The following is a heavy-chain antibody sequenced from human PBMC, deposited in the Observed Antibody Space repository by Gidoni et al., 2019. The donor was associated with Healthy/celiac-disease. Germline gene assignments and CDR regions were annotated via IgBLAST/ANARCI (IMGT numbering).Heavy chain of an antibody. V-gene: IGHV5-10-1*03. J-gene: IGHJ4*02. D-gene: IGHD6-19*01. CDR3: ARRDGSGWGGLDY. Sequence: EVQLVQSGAEVKKPGESLRISCKGSGYSPSYWISWVRQMPGKGLEWMGRIDPSDSYTNYSPSFQGHVTISADKSISTAYLQWSSLKASDTAMYYCARRDGSGWGGLDYWGQGTLVTVSS. CDR2: IDPSDSYT. CDR1: GYSPSYW.